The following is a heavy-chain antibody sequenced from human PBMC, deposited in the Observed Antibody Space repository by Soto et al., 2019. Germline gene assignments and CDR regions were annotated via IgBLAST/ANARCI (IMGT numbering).Heavy chain of an antibody. J-gene: IGHJ3*02. Sequence: GGSLRLSCAASGFTFSSYGMNWVRQGPGKGLEWVSGISGSGRSSYYADSVKGRFTNSRDNSKNTMYLQMNNLRVEDTALYYCGTIRLFDGSGSRSDAFDIWGQGTMVPV. CDR3: GTIRLFDGSGSRSDAFDI. D-gene: IGHD3-3*01. CDR2: ISGSGRSS. V-gene: IGHV3-23*01. CDR1: GFTFSSYG.